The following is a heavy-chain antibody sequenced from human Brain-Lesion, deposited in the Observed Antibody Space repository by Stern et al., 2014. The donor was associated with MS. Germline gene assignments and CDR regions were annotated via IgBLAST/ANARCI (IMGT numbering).Heavy chain of an antibody. V-gene: IGHV3-23*04. CDR3: AKGVWGSYLNAFDM. CDR1: GFRFSSYA. D-gene: IGHD3-16*02. J-gene: IGHJ3*02. Sequence: EMQLVESGGGFVQPGGSLRLSCAASGFRFSSYAMSWVRQTPGKGLEWVPGISASGGSTYYADSVKGRFTISRDKSKNTLFLQMNSLRAEDTAVYYCAKGVWGSYLNAFDMWGQGTMVTVSS. CDR2: ISASGGST.